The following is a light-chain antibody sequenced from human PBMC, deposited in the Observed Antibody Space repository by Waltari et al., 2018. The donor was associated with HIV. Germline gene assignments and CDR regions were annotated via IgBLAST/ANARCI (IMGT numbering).Light chain of an antibody. J-gene: IGKJ1*01. V-gene: IGKV1-39*01. Sequence: DIQMTQSPSSLSASVVARVTITCRASQSTSNFLNWYQQKPGKAPKLLISAASSLQSGVPSRFSGSGSGTDFTLTISSLQPEDFATYYCQQSYTTPRTFGQGTKVEIK. CDR1: QSTSNF. CDR2: AAS. CDR3: QQSYTTPRT.